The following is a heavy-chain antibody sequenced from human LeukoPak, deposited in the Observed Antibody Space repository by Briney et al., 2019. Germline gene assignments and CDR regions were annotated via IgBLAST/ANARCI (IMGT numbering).Heavy chain of an antibody. D-gene: IGHD3-3*01. Sequence: GESLKISCKGSGDSFTSYWIGWVRQMPGKGLEWMRIIYPGDSETRYSPSFQGHVTFSADKSISTAYLQWSSLKASDTAMYYCARQEGYYDFWSGYYTGNFDYWGQGTLVTVSS. CDR2: IYPGDSET. CDR3: ARQEGYYDFWSGYYTGNFDY. V-gene: IGHV5-51*01. J-gene: IGHJ4*02. CDR1: GDSFTSYW.